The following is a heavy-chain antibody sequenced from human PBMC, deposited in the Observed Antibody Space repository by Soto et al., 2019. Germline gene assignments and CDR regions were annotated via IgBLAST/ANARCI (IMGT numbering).Heavy chain of an antibody. CDR3: VRDGTKTLRDWFDP. CDR1: GASISGFY. V-gene: IGHV4-4*07. J-gene: IGHJ5*02. CDR2: IYATGTT. D-gene: IGHD1-1*01. Sequence: SETLSLTCTVSGASISGFYWSWIRKSAGKGLEWIGRIYATGTTDYNPSLKSRVMMSVDTSRKQFSLKLRSVTAADTAVYYCVRDGTKTLRDWFDPWGQGISVTISS.